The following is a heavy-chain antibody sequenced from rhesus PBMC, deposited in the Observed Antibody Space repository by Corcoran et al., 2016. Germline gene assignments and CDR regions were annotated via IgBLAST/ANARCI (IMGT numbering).Heavy chain of an antibody. V-gene: IGHV4-165*01. CDR1: GGSISGYW. Sequence: QVQLQESGPGLVKPSETLSLTCAVSGGSISGYWWGWIRQPPGKGLAWIGYIGGNSGSTYYNPPLKSRVTISTDTSKNQFSLKLSSVTAADTAVYYCARCYNIWTGDHDAFDFWGQGLRVTVSS. CDR2: IGGNSGST. CDR3: ARCYNIWTGDHDAFDF. J-gene: IGHJ3*01. D-gene: IGHD3-3*01.